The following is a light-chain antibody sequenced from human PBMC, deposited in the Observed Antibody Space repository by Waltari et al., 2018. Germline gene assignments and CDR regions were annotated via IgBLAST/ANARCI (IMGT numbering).Light chain of an antibody. Sequence: DIQMTQSPSSLSASVGDRVTITCRARQSISSYLNWYQQKPGKAPKLLIYAAARLQSGVPSRFSGSGSGPDVTLTISSLQPGDFATYDCQQSYSTPLTFVGGTKVEIK. CDR1: QSISSY. V-gene: IGKV1-39*01. CDR2: AAA. J-gene: IGKJ4*01. CDR3: QQSYSTPLT.